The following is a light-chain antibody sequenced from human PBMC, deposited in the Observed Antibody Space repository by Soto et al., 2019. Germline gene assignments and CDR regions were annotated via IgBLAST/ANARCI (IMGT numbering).Light chain of an antibody. CDR2: EAS. Sequence: DIQMTQSPSTLSASVGDRVTITCRASQTIDSWLAWYQQKPGKAPNLLISEASTLESGVPSRFSGSESGTEFILSISSLQPDDFASYYCQQYKSHPWTFGQGTKVEIK. CDR1: QTIDSW. CDR3: QQYKSHPWT. J-gene: IGKJ1*01. V-gene: IGKV1-5*03.